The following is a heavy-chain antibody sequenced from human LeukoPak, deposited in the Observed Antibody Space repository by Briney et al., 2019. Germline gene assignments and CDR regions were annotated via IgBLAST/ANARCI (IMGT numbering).Heavy chain of an antibody. CDR2: IYYSGST. Sequence: SETLSLTCTVSGDSISSSSYYWGWIRQPPGKGLEWIGSIYYSGSTYYNPSLKSRVTISVDTSKNQFSLKLRSVTAEDTAVYYCARRGRGDYYLDFGGQGTVSPSPQ. V-gene: IGHV4-39*01. J-gene: IGHJ4*02. D-gene: IGHD2-21*02. CDR3: ARRGRGDYYLDF. CDR1: GDSISSSSYY.